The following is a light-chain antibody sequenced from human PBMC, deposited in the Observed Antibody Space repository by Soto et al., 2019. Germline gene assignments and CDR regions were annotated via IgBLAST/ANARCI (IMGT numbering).Light chain of an antibody. Sequence: EIVLTQSPGTLSLSQGERATLSGRASQSVSSNYLAWYQRKPGQAPRRLIYGASSRATGIPDRFSGRGSGTDFTLTISRLEPEDFAVYYCQQYSSSPRTFGQVTNV. J-gene: IGKJ1*01. CDR1: QSVSSNY. CDR2: GAS. CDR3: QQYSSSPRT. V-gene: IGKV3-20*01.